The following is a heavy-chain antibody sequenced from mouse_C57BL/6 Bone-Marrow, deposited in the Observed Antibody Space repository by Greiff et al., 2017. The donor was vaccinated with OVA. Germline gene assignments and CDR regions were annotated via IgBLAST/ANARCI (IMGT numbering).Heavy chain of an antibody. CDR2: IDPETGGT. V-gene: IGHV1-15*01. Sequence: VQLQQSGAELVRPGASVTLSCKASGYTFTDYVLHWVKQTPVHGLDWIGAIDPETGGTAYNQKFKGKALLTADKSSSTAYTGRRSLTAEDSAYYFCRGSNYVGYGGKGTALTVSS. D-gene: IGHD5-1*01. CDR1: GYTFTDYV. CDR3: RGSNYVGY. J-gene: IGHJ2*01.